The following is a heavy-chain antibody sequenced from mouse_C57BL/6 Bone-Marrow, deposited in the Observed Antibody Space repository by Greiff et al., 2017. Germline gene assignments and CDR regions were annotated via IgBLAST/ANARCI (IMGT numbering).Heavy chain of an antibody. CDR3: ARRIYYDYDWFAY. CDR1: GYTFTSYW. CDR2: IDPSDSYT. V-gene: IGHV1-50*01. J-gene: IGHJ3*01. D-gene: IGHD2-4*01. Sequence: VQLQQPGAELVKPGASVKLSCKASGYTFTSYWMQWVKQRPGQGLEWIGEIDPSDSYTNYNQKFKGKATLTVDTSSSTAYMQLSSLTSEDSAVYYCARRIYYDYDWFAYWGQGTLVTGSA.